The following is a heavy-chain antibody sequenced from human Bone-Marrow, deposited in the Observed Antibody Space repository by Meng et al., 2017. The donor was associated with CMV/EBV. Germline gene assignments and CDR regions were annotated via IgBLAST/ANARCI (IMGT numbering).Heavy chain of an antibody. CDR2: IGTAGDT. V-gene: IGHV3-13*01. D-gene: IGHD6-6*01. J-gene: IGHJ6*02. CDR3: ARGGSRSIAAPQVRPEHYGMDV. Sequence: GESLKISCAASGFTFSSYDMHWVRQATGKGLEWVSAIGTAGDTYYPGSVKGRFTISRENAKNSLYLQMNSLRAGDTAVYYCARGGSRSIAAPQVRPEHYGMDVWGQATTVTVSS. CDR1: GFTFSSYD.